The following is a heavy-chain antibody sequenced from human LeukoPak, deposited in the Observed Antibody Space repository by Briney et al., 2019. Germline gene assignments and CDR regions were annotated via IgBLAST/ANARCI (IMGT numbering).Heavy chain of an antibody. D-gene: IGHD6-13*01. J-gene: IGHJ4*02. CDR1: GGSISSGSYY. Sequence: PSQTLSLTCTVSGGSISSGSYYWSWIRQPAGKGLEWIGRIFTSGSTKYNPSLKSRVTISVDTSKNQFSLKLSSVTAADTAVYYCARGGAAAGYYFDYWGQGTLVTVSS. V-gene: IGHV4-61*02. CDR3: ARGGAAAGYYFDY. CDR2: IFTSGST.